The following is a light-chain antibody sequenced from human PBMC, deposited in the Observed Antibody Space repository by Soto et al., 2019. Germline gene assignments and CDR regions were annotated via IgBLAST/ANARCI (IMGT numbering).Light chain of an antibody. CDR2: DAS. Sequence: EIVMTQSPATLSLSPGERATLSCGASQSVSTNYLAWYQQKPGLAPRLLIYDASSRATGISDRFSGSGSGTDFTLTISRLEPEDFAVYYCQHYGSSPPITFGQGTRLEIK. V-gene: IGKV3D-20*01. J-gene: IGKJ5*01. CDR3: QHYGSSPPIT. CDR1: QSVSTNY.